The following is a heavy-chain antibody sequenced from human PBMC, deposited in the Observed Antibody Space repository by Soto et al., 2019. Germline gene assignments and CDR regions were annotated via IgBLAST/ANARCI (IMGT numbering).Heavy chain of an antibody. D-gene: IGHD6-6*01. CDR2: IRSKAYGGTT. V-gene: IGHV3-49*03. CDR3: TRGKWSSSVYYMDV. J-gene: IGHJ6*03. Sequence: GGSLRLSCTASGFTFGDYAMSWFRQAPGKGLEWVGFIRSKAYGGTTEYAASVKGRFTISRDDSKSIAYLQMNSLKTEDTAVYYCTRGKWSSSVYYMDVWGKGTTVTVSS. CDR1: GFTFGDYA.